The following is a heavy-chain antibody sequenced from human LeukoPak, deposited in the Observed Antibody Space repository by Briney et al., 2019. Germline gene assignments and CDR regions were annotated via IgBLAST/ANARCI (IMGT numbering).Heavy chain of an antibody. Sequence: GGSLRLSCAASGLTFSSYATHWVRQAPGKGLEWVAVISYDGSNKYYADSVKGRFTISRDNSKNTLYLQMNSLRAEDTAVYYCAKETTVAGFYPYFDYWGQGTLVTVSS. CDR2: ISYDGSNK. J-gene: IGHJ4*02. V-gene: IGHV3-30-3*01. CDR1: GLTFSSYA. D-gene: IGHD6-19*01. CDR3: AKETTVAGFYPYFDY.